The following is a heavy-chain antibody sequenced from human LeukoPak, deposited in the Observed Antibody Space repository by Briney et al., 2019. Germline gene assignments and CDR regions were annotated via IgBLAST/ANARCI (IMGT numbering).Heavy chain of an antibody. CDR1: GFTFSSYS. D-gene: IGHD3-10*01. CDR2: MTGSNSYI. J-gene: IGHJ6*02. CDR3: ARDSLGGTGNYLYYYNGMDI. Sequence: GGSLRLSCTVSGFTFSSYSINWVRQAPGKGLELVSYMTGSNSYIFYADSVKGRFTVSRDNAKNSLYLQMNSLRGEDTAVYFCARDSLGGTGNYLYYYNGMDIWGQGTTVSVSS. V-gene: IGHV3-21*01.